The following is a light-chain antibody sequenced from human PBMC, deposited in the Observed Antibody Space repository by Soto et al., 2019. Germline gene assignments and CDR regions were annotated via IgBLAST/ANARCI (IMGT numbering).Light chain of an antibody. V-gene: IGLV3-21*02. J-gene: IGLJ2*01. CDR3: QSYDSNNVV. Sequence: CGGDDIGSQSLHWYQQKLGQAPVLVVYDGSDRPSGIPARFSASNSADTATLTISRVEAGDEADYYCQSYDSNNVVFGGGTKLTVL. CDR2: DGS. CDR1: DIGSQS.